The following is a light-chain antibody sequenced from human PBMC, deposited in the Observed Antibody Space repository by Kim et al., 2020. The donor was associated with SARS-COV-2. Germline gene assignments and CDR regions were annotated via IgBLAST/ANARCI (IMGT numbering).Light chain of an antibody. CDR3: ASFTSSTTWV. Sequence: GHGSTSYCTGTRSDSGVYNHGSWYQQHPGKAPNLILYDVNTRPSGSSDRFSGSKTANTASLTISVRQAEDEAEYYCASFTSSTTWVFGGGTQLTVL. V-gene: IGLV2-14*04. CDR2: DVN. CDR1: RSDSGVYNH. J-gene: IGLJ3*02.